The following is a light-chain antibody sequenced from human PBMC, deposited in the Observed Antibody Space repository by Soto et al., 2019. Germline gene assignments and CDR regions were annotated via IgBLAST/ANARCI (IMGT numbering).Light chain of an antibody. J-gene: IGKJ1*01. V-gene: IGKV3-15*01. CDR2: GAS. CDR3: QQYNDWPRT. Sequence: EIVMTQSPATLTVSPGERATLSCRASQSAGTNLAWYQQKPGQAPRLLIYGASTRATGIPARFSGSGSGTEFTLTISSLQSEDFAVYYCQQYNDWPRTFGQGTKVDNK. CDR1: QSAGTN.